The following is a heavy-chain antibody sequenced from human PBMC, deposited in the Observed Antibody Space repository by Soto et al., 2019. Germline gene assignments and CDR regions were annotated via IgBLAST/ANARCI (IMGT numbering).Heavy chain of an antibody. Sequence: GGSLRLSCAASGFTFSSYAMQWVRQAPGKGLEWVAVISYDGSNKYYADSVKGRFTISRDNSKNTLYLQMNSLRAEDTAVYYCARGSSWYCSSTSCLPYYYGMDVWGQGTTVTVSS. CDR2: ISYDGSNK. CDR3: ARGSSWYCSSTSCLPYYYGMDV. D-gene: IGHD2-2*01. J-gene: IGHJ6*02. V-gene: IGHV3-30-3*01. CDR1: GFTFSSYA.